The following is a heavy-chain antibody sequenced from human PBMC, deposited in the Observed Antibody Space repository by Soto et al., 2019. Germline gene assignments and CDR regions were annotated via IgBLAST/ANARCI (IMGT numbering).Heavy chain of an antibody. J-gene: IGHJ6*02. CDR2: ISGGGDTT. V-gene: IGHV3-23*01. Sequence: GGSLRLSCAASGFTFSSYGISWIRLSPGKGLEWVSDISGGGDTTYYTPSVRGRFTISRDNSKSTLYLQMNSLRAEDTAVYYCGKGRSYYYYYGVDVWGQGTTVTVSS. D-gene: IGHD1-26*01. CDR3: GKGRSYYYYYGVDV. CDR1: GFTFSSYG.